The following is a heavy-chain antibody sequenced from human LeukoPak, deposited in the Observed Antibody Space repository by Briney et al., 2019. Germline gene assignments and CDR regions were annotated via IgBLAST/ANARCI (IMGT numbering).Heavy chain of an antibody. CDR1: GFTFSSYS. D-gene: IGHD2-2*01. V-gene: IGHV3-48*02. Sequence: SGGSLRLSCAASGFTFSSYSMNWVRQAPGKGLEWVSYISSSRSTIYYADSVKGRFTISRDNAKNSLYLQMNSLRDEDTAVYYCARVAFDIVVVPAAIKPQNWFDPWGQGTLVTVSS. CDR2: ISSSRSTI. CDR3: ARVAFDIVVVPAAIKPQNWFDP. J-gene: IGHJ5*02.